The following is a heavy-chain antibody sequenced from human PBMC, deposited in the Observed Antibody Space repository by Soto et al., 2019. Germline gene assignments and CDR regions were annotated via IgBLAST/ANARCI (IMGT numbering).Heavy chain of an antibody. D-gene: IGHD4-17*01. J-gene: IGHJ4*02. V-gene: IGHV3-15*01. CDR1: GFTFSSYA. CDR3: TTDLGPYGDYVQNYFDY. CDR2: IKSKTDGGTT. Sequence: GGSLRLSCAASGFTFSSYAMSWVRQAPGKGLEWVGRIKSKTDGGTTDYAAPVKGRFPISRDDSKNTLYLQMNSLKTEDTAVYYCTTDLGPYGDYVQNYFDYWGQGTLVTVSS.